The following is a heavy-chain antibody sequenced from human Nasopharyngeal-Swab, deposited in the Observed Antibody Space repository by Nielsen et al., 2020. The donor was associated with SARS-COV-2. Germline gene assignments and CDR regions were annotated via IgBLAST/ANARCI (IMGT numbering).Heavy chain of an antibody. CDR3: ARIAGTFAFVDY. Sequence: TPSLTRAVYGGSFSGYYWSWIRQPPGKGLEWIGEINHSGRTNYNPPLKSRVTTSVDTSKNQFSLKLSSVTAADTAVYYCARIAGTFAFVDYWGQGTLVTVSS. V-gene: IGHV4-34*01. CDR2: INHSGRT. CDR1: GGSFSGYY. D-gene: IGHD6-13*01. J-gene: IGHJ4*02.